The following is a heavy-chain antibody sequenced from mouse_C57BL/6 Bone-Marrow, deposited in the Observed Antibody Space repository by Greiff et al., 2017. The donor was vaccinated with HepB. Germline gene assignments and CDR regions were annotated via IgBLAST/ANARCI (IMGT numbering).Heavy chain of an antibody. V-gene: IGHV1-55*01. CDR2: IYPGSGST. CDR3: AWGDSEPDYFDY. J-gene: IGHJ2*01. Sequence: QVQLQQPGAELVKPGASVKMSCKASGYTFTSYWITWVTQRPGQGLEWIGDIYPGSGSTNYNEKFKSKATLTVDTSSSTAYMQLSSLTSEDSAVYYCAWGDSEPDYFDYWGQGTTLTVSS. CDR1: GYTFTSYW. D-gene: IGHD2-13*01.